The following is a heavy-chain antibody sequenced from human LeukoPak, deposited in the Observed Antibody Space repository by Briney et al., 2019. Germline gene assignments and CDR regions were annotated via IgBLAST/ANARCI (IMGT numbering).Heavy chain of an antibody. J-gene: IGHJ4*02. Sequence: GGSLRLSCAASGFTFSTNAMSWVRKAPGQGLEWVSSICVVGGSTYSAESAKGRFTISRDNSTNTLYRQMNSLRAEDTAVYYLGERPGCSTTNCFRFEYWGQGTLVTVSS. V-gene: IGHV3-23*01. D-gene: IGHD2-2*01. CDR1: GFTFSTNA. CDR3: GERPGCSTTNCFRFEY. CDR2: ICVVGGST.